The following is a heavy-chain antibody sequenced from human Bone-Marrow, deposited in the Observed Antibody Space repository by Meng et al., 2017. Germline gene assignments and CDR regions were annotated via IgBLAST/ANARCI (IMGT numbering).Heavy chain of an antibody. D-gene: IGHD3-22*01. V-gene: IGHV4-34*01. J-gene: IGHJ5*02. CDR1: GGSFSGYY. Sequence: QVQLHELGAGLLKPSEALSLTCAVYGGSFSGYYWSWIRQPPGKGLEWIGEINHSGSTNYNPSLKSRVTISVDTSKNQFSLKLSSVTAADTAVYYCARVGVVVITPNWFDPWGQGTLVTVSS. CDR2: INHSGST. CDR3: ARVGVVVITPNWFDP.